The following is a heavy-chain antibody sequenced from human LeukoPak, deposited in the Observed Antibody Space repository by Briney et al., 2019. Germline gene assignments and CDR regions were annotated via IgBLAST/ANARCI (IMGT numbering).Heavy chain of an antibody. CDR2: IYHSGST. CDR1: GGSISSGNW. D-gene: IGHD6-13*01. CDR3: ARHNSSSRGIWFDP. J-gene: IGHJ5*02. V-gene: IGHV4-4*02. Sequence: SETLSLTCAVSGGSISSGNWWSWVRQPPGKGLEWIGEIYHSGSTNYNPSLKSRVTISVDKSKNQFSLKLSSVTAADTAVYYCARHNSSSRGIWFDPWGQGTLVTVSS.